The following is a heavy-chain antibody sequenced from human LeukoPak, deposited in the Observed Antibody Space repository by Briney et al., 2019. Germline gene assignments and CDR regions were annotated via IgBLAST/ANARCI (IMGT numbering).Heavy chain of an antibody. J-gene: IGHJ6*03. CDR2: IRSDGRNT. CDR1: GFTFRTFW. V-gene: IGHV3-74*01. CDR3: ARERDLRGAYCMDV. Sequence: GRSLRLSCASSGFTFRTFWMHWVRQAPGKGLVWVSRIRSDGRNTIYSDAVKGRFTISRDNTNNILYLQMNSLRGDDTAVYYCARERDLRGAYCMDVWGKGTTVTVSS. D-gene: IGHD5/OR15-5a*01.